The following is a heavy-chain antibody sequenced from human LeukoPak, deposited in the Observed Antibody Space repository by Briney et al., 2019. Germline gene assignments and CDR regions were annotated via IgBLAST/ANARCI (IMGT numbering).Heavy chain of an antibody. CDR1: GYTFTSYG. CDR3: ARDYYGSGSYYSNLLDY. J-gene: IGHJ4*02. CDR2: ISAYNGNT. D-gene: IGHD3-10*01. Sequence: ASVKVSCEASGYTFTSYGISWVRQAPGQGLEWMGWISAYNGNTNYAQKLQGRVTMTTDTSTSTAYMELRSLRSDDTAVYYCARDYYGSGSYYSNLLDYWGQGTLVTVSS. V-gene: IGHV1-18*01.